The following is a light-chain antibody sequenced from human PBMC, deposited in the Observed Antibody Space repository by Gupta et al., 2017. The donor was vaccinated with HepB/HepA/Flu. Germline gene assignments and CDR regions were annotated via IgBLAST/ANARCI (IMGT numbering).Light chain of an antibody. J-gene: IGLJ1*01. V-gene: IGLV3-21*02. Sequence: SYVLTHPPPVSVSPRHTAKITCGGIYIENRGVHWYQQKPDQAPVLVACDDCARPSGIPERFSGSTFGSTATLTISTVEAGDEADYYCHVWDTTTDHYVFGTGTKVTVL. CDR1: YIENRG. CDR3: HVWDTTTDHYV. CDR2: DDC.